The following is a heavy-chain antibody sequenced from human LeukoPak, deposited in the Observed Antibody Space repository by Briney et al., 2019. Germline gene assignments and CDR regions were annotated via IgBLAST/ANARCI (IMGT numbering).Heavy chain of an antibody. CDR1: GFTFSSYG. D-gene: IGHD5-18*01. Sequence: GGSLRLSCAASGFTFSSYGMSWVRQAPGKGLEWVSAISGSGGSTYYADSVKGRFTISRDNSKNTLYLQMNSLRAEDTATYYCATSRQVLLPFESWGQGTLVTVSS. J-gene: IGHJ4*02. CDR2: ISGSGGST. V-gene: IGHV3-23*01. CDR3: ATSRQVLLPFES.